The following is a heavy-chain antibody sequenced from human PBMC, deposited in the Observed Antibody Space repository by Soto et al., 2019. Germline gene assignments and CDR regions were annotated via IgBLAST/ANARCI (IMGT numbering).Heavy chain of an antibody. CDR2: IYYRGTT. J-gene: IGHJ4*02. CDR1: GGSISTTKW. V-gene: IGHV4-4*02. CDR3: ARRDYYDSTGYYYY. D-gene: IGHD3-22*01. Sequence: SETLSLTSAVSGGSISTTKWWTWVRQTPGKGLEWIGEIYYRGTTNYNPSLKSRVTISIDNSKNQFSLKLSSVTAADTAVYYCARRDYYDSTGYYYYWGQRTLVTVSS.